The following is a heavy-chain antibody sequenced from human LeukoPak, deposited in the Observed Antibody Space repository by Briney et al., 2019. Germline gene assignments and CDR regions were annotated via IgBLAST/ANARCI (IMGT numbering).Heavy chain of an antibody. CDR1: GGSFSGYY. V-gene: IGHV4-34*01. J-gene: IGHJ5*02. Sequence: SETLSLTCAVYGGSFSGYYWSWIRQPPGKGLEWIGEINHSGSTNYNPSLKSRVTISVNTSKNQFSLKLRSVTAADTAVYYCARVKYRSSWYEGDWFDPWGQGTLVTVSS. D-gene: IGHD6-13*01. CDR2: INHSGST. CDR3: ARVKYRSSWYEGDWFDP.